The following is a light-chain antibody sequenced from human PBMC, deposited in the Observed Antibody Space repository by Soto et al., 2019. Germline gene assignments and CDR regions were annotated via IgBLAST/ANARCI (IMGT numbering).Light chain of an antibody. J-gene: IGLJ1*01. CDR1: SSDDGRYNY. CDR3: SSYTSSSTSV. Sequence: QSALTKPASVSGSPGQSIAISCTGTSSDDGRYNYVSWYQQHPGKAPKLMIFEVSNRPSGVSDRFSGAKSGNTASLTISGLQSEDEAYYYCSSYTSSSTSVFGSGTKLPVL. CDR2: EVS. V-gene: IGLV2-14*01.